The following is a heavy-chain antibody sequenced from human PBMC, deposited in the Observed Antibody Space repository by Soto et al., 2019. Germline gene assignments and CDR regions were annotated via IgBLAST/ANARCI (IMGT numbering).Heavy chain of an antibody. J-gene: IGHJ4*02. V-gene: IGHV4-34*01. Sequence: PAGTLLSPAAVHGAAFRCSYWSWIRQPPGKGLEWIGEINHSGSTNYNPSLKSRVTISVDTSKNQFSLKLSSVTAADTAVYYCARSEEGTHWGQGTLVTVS. CDR3: ARSEEGTH. D-gene: IGHD1-1*01. CDR2: INHSGST. CDR1: GAAFRCSY.